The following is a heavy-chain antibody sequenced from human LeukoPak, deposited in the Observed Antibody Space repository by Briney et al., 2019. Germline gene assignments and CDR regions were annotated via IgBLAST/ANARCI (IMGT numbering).Heavy chain of an antibody. CDR2: INHSGST. V-gene: IGHV4-34*01. D-gene: IGHD3-3*01. CDR1: GGSLSGYH. Sequence: SETLSLTCAVYGGSLSGYHWSWIRQPPGKGLEWIGEINHSGSTNYNPSLKSRVTISVDTSKNQFSLKLSSVTAADTAVYYCARGRDLRDFWSGSRFDPWGQGTLVTVSS. CDR3: ARGRDLRDFWSGSRFDP. J-gene: IGHJ5*02.